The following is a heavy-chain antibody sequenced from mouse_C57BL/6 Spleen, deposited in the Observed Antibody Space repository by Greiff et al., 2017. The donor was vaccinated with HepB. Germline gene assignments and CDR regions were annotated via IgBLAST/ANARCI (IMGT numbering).Heavy chain of an antibody. CDR1: GYTFTSYW. D-gene: IGHD1-1*01. J-gene: IGHJ4*01. CDR3: ARSLYYGSLYSAMDY. CDR2: SYPGSGST. V-gene: IGHV1-55*01. Sequence: QVQLKQPGAELVKPGASVKMSCKASGYTFTSYWITWVKQRPGQGLEWIGESYPGSGSTNYNEKFKSKATLTVDTSSSTAYMQLSSLTSEDSAVYYCARSLYYGSLYSAMDYWGQGTSVTVSS.